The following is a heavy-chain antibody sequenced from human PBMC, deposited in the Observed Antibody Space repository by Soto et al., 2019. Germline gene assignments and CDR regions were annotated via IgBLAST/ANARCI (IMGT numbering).Heavy chain of an antibody. CDR1: GFTFGDYS. J-gene: IGHJ3*02. CDR2: ISWNRGSI. V-gene: IGHV3-9*01. CDR3: ANALRQAAVSVDDGFDI. D-gene: IGHD6-13*01. Sequence: EVQLVESGGGLVQPGRSLRLSCAASGFTFGDYSMHWVRQAPGKGLEWVSGISWNRGSIGYADSVKGRFTISRDNAKNSLYQQMNRLRAADKALYCCANALRQAAVSVDDGFDIGGQGTKGTLSS.